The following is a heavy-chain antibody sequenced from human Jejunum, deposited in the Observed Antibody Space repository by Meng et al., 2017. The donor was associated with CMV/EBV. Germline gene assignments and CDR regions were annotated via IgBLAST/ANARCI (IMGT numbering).Heavy chain of an antibody. CDR1: AFTFNSSW. V-gene: IGHV3-7*01. CDR2: IKRDGSEK. Sequence: SLNLSCAASAFTFNSSWMDWVRQASGKGLEWVAIIKRDGSEKYYVDSVKGRFTISRDNAKNSLYLQMNSLRAEDTAVYYCTIMDVWGQGTTVTVSS. J-gene: IGHJ6*02. CDR3: TIMDV.